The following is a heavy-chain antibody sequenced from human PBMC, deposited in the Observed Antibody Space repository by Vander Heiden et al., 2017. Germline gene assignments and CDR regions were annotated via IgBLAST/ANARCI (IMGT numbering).Heavy chain of an antibody. D-gene: IGHD3-22*01. CDR3: AKDRKSSGYYSSDY. Sequence: QVQLVQSGAEMKKPGSSVKVSCKASGGTFSSYAVTWVRQAPGQGLEWMGGIGPSFGTTNYAQQFQGRVTITADKSTSTAYMELSSLRSEDTAVYYCAKDRKSSGYYSSDYWGQGTLVTVSS. V-gene: IGHV1-69*06. J-gene: IGHJ4*01. CDR2: IGPSFGTT. CDR1: GGTFSSYA.